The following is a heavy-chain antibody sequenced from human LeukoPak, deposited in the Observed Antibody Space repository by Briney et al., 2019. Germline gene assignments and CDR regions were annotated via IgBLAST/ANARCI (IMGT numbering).Heavy chain of an antibody. V-gene: IGHV3-69-1*02. CDR2: ISYLSTHV. J-gene: IGHJ4*02. Sequence: GGSLRLSCSASGFTFSDYDMNWVRQAPGKGLEWVSSISYLSTHVYYGDSVKGRFSISRDNAKNSLYLQMNSLGAEDTAIYYCGRAFPPLRTSSAGDLWGQGILVTVSS. CDR3: GRAFPPLRTSSAGDL. CDR1: GFTFSDYD. D-gene: IGHD3-16*01.